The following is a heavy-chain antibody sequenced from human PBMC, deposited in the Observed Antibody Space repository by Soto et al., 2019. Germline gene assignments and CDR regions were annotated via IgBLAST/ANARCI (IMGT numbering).Heavy chain of an antibody. CDR3: ARDGPVYARNWFDP. CDR1: CGSISIYY. CDR2: IYTSGST. J-gene: IGHJ5*02. V-gene: IGHV4-4*07. D-gene: IGHD3-10*02. Sequence: LSLTFTVSCGSISIYYWSWIRQPAGKGLEWIGRIYTSGSTNYNPSLKSRVTMSVDTSKNQFSLKLSSVTAADTAVYYCARDGPVYARNWFDPWGQGTLVTVSS.